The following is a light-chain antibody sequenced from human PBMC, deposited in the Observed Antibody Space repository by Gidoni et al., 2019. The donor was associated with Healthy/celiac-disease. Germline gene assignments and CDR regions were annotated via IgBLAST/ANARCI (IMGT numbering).Light chain of an antibody. Sequence: SYELTQPPSVSGSPGQTARITCSGDALPKQYAYWYQQKTGQAPVLVIYKDSERPSGIPERFSGSSSGTTVTLTISGVQAEDEADYYCQSADSSGTVVFGGGTKLTVL. CDR3: QSADSSGTVV. CDR1: ALPKQY. V-gene: IGLV3-25*03. CDR2: KDS. J-gene: IGLJ2*01.